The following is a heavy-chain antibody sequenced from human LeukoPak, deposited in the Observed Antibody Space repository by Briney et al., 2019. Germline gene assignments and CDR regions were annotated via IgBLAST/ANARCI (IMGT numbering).Heavy chain of an antibody. CDR1: GFTFGSYW. J-gene: IGHJ4*02. D-gene: IGHD2-2*01. Sequence: GGSLRLSCAASGFTFGSYWMSWVRQAPGKGLEWVANIKQDGSEKYYVDSVKGRFTISRDNAKNSLYLQMNSLRAEDTAVYYCARWRLYCSSTSCYFDYWGQGTLVTVSS. CDR2: IKQDGSEK. V-gene: IGHV3-7*03. CDR3: ARWRLYCSSTSCYFDY.